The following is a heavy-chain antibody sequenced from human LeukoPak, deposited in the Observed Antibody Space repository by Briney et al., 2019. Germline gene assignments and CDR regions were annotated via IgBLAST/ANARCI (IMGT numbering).Heavy chain of an antibody. Sequence: PSETLSLTCAVYGESFSGYYWSWVRQATGKGLEWLGRIKSNADGGTTDYAAPVQGRITISRDDSQTTLYLQLDSLKAEDTAVYYCSTYRWQYDSSGYDYWGQGTLVAVSS. V-gene: IGHV3-15*01. J-gene: IGHJ4*02. CDR3: STYRWQYDSSGYDY. CDR1: GESFSGYY. CDR2: IKSNADGGTT. D-gene: IGHD3-22*01.